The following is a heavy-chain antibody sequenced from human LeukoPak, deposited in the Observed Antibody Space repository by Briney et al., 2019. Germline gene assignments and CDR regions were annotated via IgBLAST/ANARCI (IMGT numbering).Heavy chain of an antibody. Sequence: ASVKVSCKASGYTFTSYAIHRVRQAPGQRLEWMGWISAGNGNTKYSQNFQGRVTFISNTSATTAFMELSSLRSEDAAVYYCARDSGSGSNDYWGQGTLVTVSS. V-gene: IGHV1-3*01. D-gene: IGHD1-26*01. CDR3: ARDSGSGSNDY. J-gene: IGHJ4*02. CDR2: ISAGNGNT. CDR1: GYTFTSYA.